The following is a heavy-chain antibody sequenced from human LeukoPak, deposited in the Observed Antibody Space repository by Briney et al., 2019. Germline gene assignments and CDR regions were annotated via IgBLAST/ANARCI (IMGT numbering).Heavy chain of an antibody. D-gene: IGHD5-12*01. Sequence: ASVKVSCKASGYTFTSYGISWVRQAPGQGLEWMGWISAYNGNTNYAQKLQGRVTMTTDTSTSTAYMELRSLRSDDTAVYYCARAGGGGERKRFRSGYDVNFDYWGQGTLVTVSS. CDR3: ARAGGGGERKRFRSGYDVNFDY. J-gene: IGHJ4*02. V-gene: IGHV1-18*01. CDR1: GYTFTSYG. CDR2: ISAYNGNT.